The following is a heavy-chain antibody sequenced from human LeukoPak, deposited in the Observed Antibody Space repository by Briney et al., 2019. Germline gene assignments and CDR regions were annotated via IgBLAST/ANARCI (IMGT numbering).Heavy chain of an antibody. V-gene: IGHV3-21*01. Sequence: PGGSLRLSCAPSDFTFSSYSMIWVRQAPGKGLEWVSSISSSSSFIYYADSVKGRVSISRDNAKNSLYLQMNSLRAEDTAVYYCARSITIYNGANWYFDLWGRGTLVTVSS. D-gene: IGHD3-9*01. CDR3: ARSITIYNGANWYFDL. CDR2: ISSSSSFI. CDR1: DFTFSSYS. J-gene: IGHJ2*01.